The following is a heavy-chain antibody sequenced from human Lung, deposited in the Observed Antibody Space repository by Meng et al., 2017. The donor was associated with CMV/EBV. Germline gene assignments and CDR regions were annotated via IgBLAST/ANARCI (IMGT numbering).Heavy chain of an antibody. CDR1: GFSLRTSGVG. CDR2: IYWNDDK. D-gene: IGHD3-3*01. CDR3: AFITILGVVTLDY. V-gene: IGHV2-5*01. Sequence: GXXLVXPTQTLTLTCTFSGFSLRTSGVGVGWIRQPPGKALEWLALIYWNDDKRYSPSLKIRLTITKDTSKNQVVLTMTNMDPVDTAPYYSAFITILGVVTLDYWGQGXLVTVSS. J-gene: IGHJ4*02.